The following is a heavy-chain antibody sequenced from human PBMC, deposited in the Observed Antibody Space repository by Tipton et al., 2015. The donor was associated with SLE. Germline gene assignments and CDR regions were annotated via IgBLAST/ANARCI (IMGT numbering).Heavy chain of an antibody. CDR2: MNQDGGEI. J-gene: IGHJ4*02. CDR1: GLTFSSHW. V-gene: IGHV3-7*01. Sequence: SLRLSCVGSGLTFSSHWMTWVRQAPGKGLEWVANMNQDGGEIYYVDSVKGRFTISRDNAKNSLYLQMNSLGAEDTAVYYCARDHKGVFDYWGQGTLVTVSS. D-gene: IGHD3-16*01. CDR3: ARDHKGVFDY.